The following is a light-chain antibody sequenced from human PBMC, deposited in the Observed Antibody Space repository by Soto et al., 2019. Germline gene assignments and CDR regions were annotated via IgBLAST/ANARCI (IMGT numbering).Light chain of an antibody. Sequence: QTVVTQEPSLTVSPGGTVTLTCASSTGAVTSGYYPNWFQQKPGQAPRALIYNTSKKHSWTPARFSGSLLGGKAALTLSGVQPEDEAEYYCLLYYGGAWVFGGGTKVTVL. CDR3: LLYYGGAWV. CDR1: TGAVTSGYY. J-gene: IGLJ3*02. V-gene: IGLV7-43*01. CDR2: NTS.